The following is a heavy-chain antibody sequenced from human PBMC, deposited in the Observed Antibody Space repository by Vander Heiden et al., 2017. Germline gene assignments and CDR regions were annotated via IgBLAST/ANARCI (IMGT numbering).Heavy chain of an antibody. V-gene: IGHV3-23*01. CDR3: AKVSSEQWLYYIDY. D-gene: IGHD6-19*01. J-gene: IGHJ4*02. Sequence: EVQLSESGGGLVQPGGSLRLSCAASGFTFSTYAMSWIRQAPGKGLEWVSSLSGSGNGASYADSVKGRFTISRDTSENTLFLQMDSLRAEDSAVYYCAKVSSEQWLYYIDYWGQGTLVNVSS. CDR1: GFTFSTYA. CDR2: LSGSGNGA.